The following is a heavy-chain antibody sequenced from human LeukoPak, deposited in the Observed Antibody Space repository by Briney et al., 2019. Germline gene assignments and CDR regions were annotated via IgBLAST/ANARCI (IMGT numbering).Heavy chain of an antibody. Sequence: GGSLRLSCAASGFTFSSYAMSWVRQAPGKGLEWVSAISGSGGSTYYADSVKGRFTISRDNSKNTLYLQMNSLRAEDTAVYYCAKDRLDGNRYYYYYMDVWGKGTTVTISS. CDR1: GFTFSSYA. CDR3: AKDRLDGNRYYYYYMDV. CDR2: ISGSGGST. D-gene: IGHD4-23*01. J-gene: IGHJ6*03. V-gene: IGHV3-23*01.